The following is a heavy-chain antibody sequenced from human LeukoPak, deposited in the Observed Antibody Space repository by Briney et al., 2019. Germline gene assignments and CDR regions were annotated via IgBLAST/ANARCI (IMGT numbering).Heavy chain of an antibody. CDR3: AGPGAGDLDY. V-gene: IGHV4-34*01. D-gene: IGHD3-10*01. CDR2: INHSGST. Sequence: PSETLALTCAVYGGPFGVYYCSWVRQPPGKGLEGIGEINHSGSTNYSPALKSRVTISVDTSKNHFSLKLSSVTAADTAVYYCAGPGAGDLDYWGQGTLVTVSS. J-gene: IGHJ4*02. CDR1: GGPFGVYY.